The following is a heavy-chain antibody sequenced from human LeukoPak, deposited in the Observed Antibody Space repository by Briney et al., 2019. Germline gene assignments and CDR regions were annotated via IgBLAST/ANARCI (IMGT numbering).Heavy chain of an antibody. V-gene: IGHV1-8*01. J-gene: IGHJ4*02. Sequence: ASVKVSCKASGYTFTSYDINWVRQATGPGLEWMGWMNPNSGNTGYAQKFQGRVTMTRNTSISTAYMELSSLRSEDTAVYYCARSITMVRGVVDYWGQGTLVTVSS. CDR2: MNPNSGNT. D-gene: IGHD3-10*01. CDR3: ARSITMVRGVVDY. CDR1: GYTFTSYD.